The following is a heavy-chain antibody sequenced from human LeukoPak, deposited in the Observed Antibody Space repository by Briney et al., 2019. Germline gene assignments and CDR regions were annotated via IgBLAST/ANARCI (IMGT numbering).Heavy chain of an antibody. D-gene: IGHD6-19*01. J-gene: IGHJ4*02. V-gene: IGHV3-53*05. CDR2: IYSAGGT. CDR3: AKDPSIAVAGTFYYFDY. Sequence: GGSLRLSCAASGITVSSSYMSWVRQAPGKGLEWVSVIYSAGGTYYADSVKGRFTISRDNSKNTLYLQMNSLRAEDTAVYYCAKDPSIAVAGTFYYFDYWGQGTLVTVSS. CDR1: GITVSSSY.